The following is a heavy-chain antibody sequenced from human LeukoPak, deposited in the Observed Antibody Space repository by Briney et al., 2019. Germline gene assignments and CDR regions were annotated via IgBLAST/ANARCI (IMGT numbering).Heavy chain of an antibody. CDR3: AKGRGYNYGYIFGYFDY. V-gene: IGHV3-21*04. Sequence: PGGSLRLSCAASGFTFSSYSMNWVRQAPGKGLEWVSSISSSSGYIYYADSVKGRFTISRDNAKNSLYLQMNSLRAEDTALYYCAKGRGYNYGYIFGYFDYWGQGTLVTVSS. CDR2: ISSSSGYI. D-gene: IGHD5-18*01. CDR1: GFTFSSYS. J-gene: IGHJ4*02.